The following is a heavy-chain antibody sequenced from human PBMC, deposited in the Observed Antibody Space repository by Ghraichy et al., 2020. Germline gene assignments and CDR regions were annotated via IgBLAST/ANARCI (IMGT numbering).Heavy chain of an antibody. CDR3: AKDRDDHGDFVFDY. J-gene: IGHJ4*02. CDR1: GFTFSSYV. D-gene: IGHD4-17*01. Sequence: GESLNISFAASGFTFSSYVMNWVRQAPGKGLEWVSGISRSGDRTYYTNSVKGRFTISRDNSKNTLYLQINSLRAEDTALYYCAKDRDDHGDFVFDYWGQGTLVTVSS. V-gene: IGHV3-23*01. CDR2: ISRSGDRT.